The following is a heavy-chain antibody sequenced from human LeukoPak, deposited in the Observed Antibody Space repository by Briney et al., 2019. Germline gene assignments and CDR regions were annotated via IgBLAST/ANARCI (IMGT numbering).Heavy chain of an antibody. CDR1: GFTFSRFS. J-gene: IGHJ5*02. D-gene: IGHD6-13*01. V-gene: IGHV3-48*04. Sequence: GGSLRLSCAASGFTFSRFSMNWVRQAPGKGLEWVSYISGSSTTIYYADSVKGRFTISRDNAKNSLYLQMNSLRAEDTALYYCAKDQDSSSWYGIGNWFDPWGQGTLVTVSS. CDR3: AKDQDSSSWYGIGNWFDP. CDR2: ISGSSTTI.